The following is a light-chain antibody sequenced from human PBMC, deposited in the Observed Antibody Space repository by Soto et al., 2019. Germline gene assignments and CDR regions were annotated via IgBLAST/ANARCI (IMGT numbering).Light chain of an antibody. CDR3: QQSYSTPRT. CDR1: QSISSY. Sequence: DIQMTQSPSSLSASVGDRVTITCRASQSISSYLNWYQQKPGKAPKLLIYAASILQSVVPSRFSGSGSVTDFTRTVSSLQPEDFATYYCQQSYSTPRTFGQGTKLEIK. J-gene: IGKJ2*01. CDR2: AAS. V-gene: IGKV1-39*01.